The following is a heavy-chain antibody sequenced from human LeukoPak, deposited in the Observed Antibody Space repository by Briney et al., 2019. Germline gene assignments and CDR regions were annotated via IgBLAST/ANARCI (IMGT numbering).Heavy chain of an antibody. CDR3: ARGQDWNHDY. CDR2: IRDDGSDK. V-gene: IGHV3-7*01. Sequence: GGSLRLSCAASGFTFSRYWMCWVRQAPGKGLEWVANIRDDGSDKYYVDSVKGRFTISRDNAKNSLYLQMNSLRAEDTAVYYCARGQDWNHDYWGQGTLVTVSA. D-gene: IGHD1-1*01. J-gene: IGHJ4*02. CDR1: GFTFSRYW.